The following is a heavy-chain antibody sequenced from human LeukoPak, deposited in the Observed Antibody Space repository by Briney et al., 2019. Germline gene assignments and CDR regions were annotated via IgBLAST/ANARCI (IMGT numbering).Heavy chain of an antibody. Sequence: GGSLRLSCAASGFTFSSYAMSWVRQAPGKGLEWVSAISGSGGSTYYADSVKGRFTISRDNSKNTPYLQMNSLRAEDTAVYYCAKVNNYDSSGYLDYWGQGTLVTVSS. D-gene: IGHD3-22*01. V-gene: IGHV3-23*01. CDR3: AKVNNYDSSGYLDY. J-gene: IGHJ4*02. CDR2: ISGSGGST. CDR1: GFTFSSYA.